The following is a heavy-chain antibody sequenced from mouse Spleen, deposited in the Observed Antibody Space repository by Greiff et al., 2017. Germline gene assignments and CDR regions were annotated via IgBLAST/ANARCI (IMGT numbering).Heavy chain of an antibody. CDR1: GFTFSSYT. J-gene: IGHJ2*01. CDR3: ARDSIGDYFDY. Sequence: EVKVVESGGGLVKPGGSLKLSCAASGFTFSSYTMSWVRQTPAKRLEWVATISSGGGNTYYPDSVKGRFTISRDNARNTLYLQMSSLRSEDTAMYYCARDSIGDYFDYWGQGTTLTVSS. D-gene: IGHD2-3*01. V-gene: IGHV5-9*04. CDR2: ISSGGGNT.